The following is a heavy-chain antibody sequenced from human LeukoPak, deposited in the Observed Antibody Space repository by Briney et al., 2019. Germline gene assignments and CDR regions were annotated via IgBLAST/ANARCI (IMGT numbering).Heavy chain of an antibody. CDR3: ATSVVPAAKEDAFDI. Sequence: SETLSLTCTVSGGSISSGGYYWSWIRQPPGKGLEWIGYIYHSGSTYYNPSLKSRVTISVDTSKNQFSLKLSSVTAADTAVYYCATSVVPAAKEDAFDIWGQGTMVTVSS. CDR1: GGSISSGGYY. V-gene: IGHV4-30-2*01. J-gene: IGHJ3*02. D-gene: IGHD2-2*01. CDR2: IYHSGST.